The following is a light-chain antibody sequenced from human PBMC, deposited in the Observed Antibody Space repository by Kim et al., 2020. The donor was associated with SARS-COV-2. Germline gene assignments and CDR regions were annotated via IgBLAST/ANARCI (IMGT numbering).Light chain of an antibody. CDR1: SLRSYY. V-gene: IGLV3-19*01. Sequence: SSELTQDPAVSVALGQTVTMICQGDSLRSYYASWFQQRPGQAPVLVMYGQHSRPSGIPDRFSGSSSGDTSSLTITGAQTEDEADYYCYCRDTSINQGLFGGGTQLTVL. CDR2: GQH. J-gene: IGLJ2*01. CDR3: YCRDTSINQGL.